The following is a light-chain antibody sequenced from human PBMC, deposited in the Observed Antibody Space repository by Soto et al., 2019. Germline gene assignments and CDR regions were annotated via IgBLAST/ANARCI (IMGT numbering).Light chain of an antibody. Sequence: DIQMTQSPSSLSSSVGERVTITCRASQGISNYLAWYQQKPGKVPKLLIYAASTLQSGVPSRFSGSGSGTDFTLTSSSLQAEDVATYYCQKYKSAPRTFGQGTKVEIK. CDR2: AAS. V-gene: IGKV1-27*01. CDR3: QKYKSAPRT. J-gene: IGKJ1*01. CDR1: QGISNY.